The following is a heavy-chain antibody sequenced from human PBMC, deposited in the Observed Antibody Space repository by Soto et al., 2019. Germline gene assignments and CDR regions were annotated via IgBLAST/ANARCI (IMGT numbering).Heavy chain of an antibody. CDR1: GGTFSSYA. Sequence: SVKVSCKASGGTFSSYAISWVRQAPGQGLEWMGGIIPIFGTANYAQKFQGRVTITADESTSTAYMELSSLRSEDTAVYYCARGGIAAAGSSSTQSLRHYYYGMDVWGQGTTVTVSS. V-gene: IGHV1-69*13. CDR2: IIPIFGTA. J-gene: IGHJ6*02. D-gene: IGHD6-13*01. CDR3: ARGGIAAAGSSSTQSLRHYYYGMDV.